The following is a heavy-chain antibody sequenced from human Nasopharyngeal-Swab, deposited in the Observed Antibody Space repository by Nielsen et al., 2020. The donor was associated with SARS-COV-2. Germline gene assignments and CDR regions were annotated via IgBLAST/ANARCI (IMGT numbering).Heavy chain of an antibody. Sequence: ASVKVSCKVSGYTLTELSMHWVRQAPGKGLEWMGGFDPEDGETIYAQKFQGRVTMTEDTSTDTAYMELSSLRSEDTAVYYCATDPPMITVTPGYYGMDVWGQGTTVTVSS. V-gene: IGHV1-24*01. CDR3: ATDPPMITVTPGYYGMDV. CDR2: FDPEDGET. CDR1: GYTLTELS. J-gene: IGHJ6*02. D-gene: IGHD4-17*01.